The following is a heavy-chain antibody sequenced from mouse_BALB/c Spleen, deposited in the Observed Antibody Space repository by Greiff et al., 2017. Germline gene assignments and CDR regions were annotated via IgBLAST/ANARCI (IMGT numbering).Heavy chain of an antibody. CDR2: ISSGGST. J-gene: IGHJ4*01. D-gene: IGHD1-1*01. Sequence: EVKVEESGGGLVKPGGSLKLSCAASGFTFSSYAMSWVRQTPEKRLEWVASISSGGSTYYPDSVKGRFTISRDNARNILYLQMSSLRSEDTAMYYCARDYYGSSYYAMDYWGQGTSVTVSS. CDR3: ARDYYGSSYYAMDY. CDR1: GFTFSSYA. V-gene: IGHV5-6-5*01.